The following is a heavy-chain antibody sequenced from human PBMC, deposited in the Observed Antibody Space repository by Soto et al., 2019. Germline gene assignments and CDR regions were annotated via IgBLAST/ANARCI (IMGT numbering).Heavy chain of an antibody. CDR3: ARDWTHYDSSGPGDY. CDR2: INAGNGDT. D-gene: IGHD3-22*01. CDR1: GYTFTSYP. V-gene: IGHV1-3*01. J-gene: IGHJ4*02. Sequence: QVQLVQSGAEVKKPGASVKVSCKASGYTFTSYPMHWVRQAPGQGLERMGWINAGNGDTKYSQKFQGRVTITRDTSANTAYMELSSLRSEDTAVFYCARDWTHYDSSGPGDYWGQGTLVTVSS.